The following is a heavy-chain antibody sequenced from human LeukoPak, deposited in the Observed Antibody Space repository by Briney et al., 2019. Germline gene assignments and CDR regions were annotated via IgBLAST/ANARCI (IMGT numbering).Heavy chain of an antibody. CDR3: ATLMTTVTIFDY. Sequence: PGGSLRLSCAASGFTFSSYGMHWVRQAPGKGLEWVAFIRYDGSNKYYADSVKGRFTISRDNSKNTLYLQMNSLRAEDTAVYYCATLMTTVTIFDYWGQGTLVTVSS. V-gene: IGHV3-30*02. J-gene: IGHJ4*02. D-gene: IGHD4-11*01. CDR1: GFTFSSYG. CDR2: IRYDGSNK.